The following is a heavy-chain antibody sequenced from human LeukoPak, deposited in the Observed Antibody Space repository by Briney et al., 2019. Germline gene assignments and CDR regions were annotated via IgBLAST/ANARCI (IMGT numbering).Heavy chain of an antibody. V-gene: IGHV3-23*01. Sequence: PGGSLRLSCAASGFTFSNYDMNWVRQAPGKGLEWVSAISGSGGSTYYADSVKGRFTISRDNSKNTLYLQMNSLRAEDTAVYYCGKDYDFWSGYYSYYFDYWGQGTLVTVSS. CDR3: GKDYDFWSGYYSYYFDY. CDR1: GFTFSNYD. CDR2: ISGSGGST. D-gene: IGHD3-3*01. J-gene: IGHJ4*02.